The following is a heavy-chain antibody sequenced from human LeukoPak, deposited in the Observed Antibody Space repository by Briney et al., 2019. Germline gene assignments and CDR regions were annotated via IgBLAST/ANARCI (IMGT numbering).Heavy chain of an antibody. CDR3: ARDRYDSSGYYYRDPYYFDY. V-gene: IGHV3-21*01. CDR1: GFTFSSYS. J-gene: IGHJ4*02. D-gene: IGHD3-22*01. CDR2: ISSSSSYI. Sequence: GGSLRLSCAASGFTFSSYSVNWVRQAPGKGLEWVSSISSSSSYIYYADSVKGRFTISRDNAKNSLYLQMNSLRAEDTAVYYCARDRYDSSGYYYRDPYYFDYWGQGTLVTVSS.